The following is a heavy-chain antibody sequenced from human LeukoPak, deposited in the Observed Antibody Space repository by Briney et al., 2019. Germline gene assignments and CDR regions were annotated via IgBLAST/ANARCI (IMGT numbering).Heavy chain of an antibody. V-gene: IGHV4-39*01. D-gene: IGHD6-19*01. J-gene: IGHJ4*02. Sequence: SQTLSLTCTVSGGSISSSSYYWGWIRQPPGKGLEWIGSIYYSGSTYYNPSLKSRVTISVDTSKNQFSLKLSSVTAADTAVYYCARRIAVAGAFDYWGQGTLVTVSS. CDR3: ARRIAVAGAFDY. CDR2: IYYSGST. CDR1: GGSISSSSYY.